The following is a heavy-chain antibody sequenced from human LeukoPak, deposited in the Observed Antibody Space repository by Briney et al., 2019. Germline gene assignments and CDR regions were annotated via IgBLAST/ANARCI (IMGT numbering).Heavy chain of an antibody. J-gene: IGHJ3*02. CDR3: AKGTSSLNYDAFDI. CDR1: GFNFSSFG. V-gene: IGHV3-23*01. Sequence: GGSLRLSCAASGFNFSSFGVNWVRQGPGKGLEWVSGISFIISTWSADSVKGRFTISRDNSKNTVYLQMNSLRVDDTAVYYCAKGTSSLNYDAFDIWGQGTLVTVSS. D-gene: IGHD6-19*01. CDR2: ISFIIST.